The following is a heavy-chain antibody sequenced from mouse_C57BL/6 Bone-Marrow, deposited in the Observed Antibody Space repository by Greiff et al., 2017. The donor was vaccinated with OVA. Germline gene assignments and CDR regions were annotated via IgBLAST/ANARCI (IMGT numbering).Heavy chain of an antibody. V-gene: IGHV5-4*01. J-gene: IGHJ3*01. Sequence: EVKVEESGGGLVKPGGSLKLSCAASGFTFSSYAMSWVRQTPEKRLEWVATISDGGSYTYYPDNVKGRFTISRDNAKNNLYLQMSHLKSEDTAMYYCARDGRLRRGSWFAYWGQGTLVTVSA. CDR3: ARDGRLRRGSWFAY. CDR2: ISDGGSYT. CDR1: GFTFSSYA. D-gene: IGHD2-2*01.